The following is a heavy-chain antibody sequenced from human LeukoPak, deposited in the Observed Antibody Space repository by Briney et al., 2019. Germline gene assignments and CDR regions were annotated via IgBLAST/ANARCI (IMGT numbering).Heavy chain of an antibody. CDR2: IYSDNT. CDR1: GFTVSSNS. CDR3: ARDLSWGSYTS. D-gene: IGHD3-16*01. J-gene: IGHJ4*02. V-gene: IGHV3-53*01. Sequence: GGSLRLSCTVSGFTVSSNSMSWVRQAPGKGLEWVSFIYSDNTHYSDSVKGRFTISRDNAKNSLYLHMNSLSAEDTAVYYCARDLSWGSYTSWGQGTLVTVSS.